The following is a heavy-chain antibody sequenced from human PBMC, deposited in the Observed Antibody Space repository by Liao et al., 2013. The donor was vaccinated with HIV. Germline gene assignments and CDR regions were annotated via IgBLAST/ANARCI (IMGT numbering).Heavy chain of an antibody. CDR1: GGSFSGYY. CDR3: ARSWAGDYYFDY. Sequence: QVELQQWGAGLVKPSETLSLTCAVYGGSFSGYYWSWIRQPPGKGLEWIGEINHSGSTNYNPSLKSRVTISVDRSKNQFSLRLSSVTAADTAIYYCARSWAGDYYFDYWSQGTLVTVSS. CDR2: INHSGST. D-gene: IGHD4-17*01. J-gene: IGHJ4*02. V-gene: IGHV4-34*01.